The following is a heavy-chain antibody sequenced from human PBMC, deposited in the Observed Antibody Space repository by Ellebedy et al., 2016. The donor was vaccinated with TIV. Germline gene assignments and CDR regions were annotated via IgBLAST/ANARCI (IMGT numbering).Heavy chain of an antibody. CDR2: ISTSSRYI. CDR1: GFPLNTYS. V-gene: IGHV3-21*06. J-gene: IGHJ3*02. Sequence: GESLKISCAASGFPLNTYSMHWVRQAPGKGLEWVSSISTSSRYIYYADSVKGRFTISRDNAKHSLYLQMDSLSAEDTAVYYCARKMIRYFDWLCAGDAFDIWGQGTMVTVSS. CDR3: ARKMIRYFDWLCAGDAFDI. D-gene: IGHD3-9*01.